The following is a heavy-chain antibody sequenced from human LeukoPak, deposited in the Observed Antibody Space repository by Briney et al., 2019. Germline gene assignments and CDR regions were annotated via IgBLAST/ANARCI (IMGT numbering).Heavy chain of an antibody. V-gene: IGHV4-61*01. CDR3: ARGGPVWYFDY. Sequence: SETLSLTCAVSGGSISSSYYWSWIRQPPGKGLEWIGYIYYSGSTNYNPSLKSRVTISVDTSKNQFSLKLSSVTAADTAVYYCARGGPVWYFDYWGQGTLVTVSS. CDR2: IYYSGST. CDR1: GGSISSSYY. D-gene: IGHD2-21*01. J-gene: IGHJ4*02.